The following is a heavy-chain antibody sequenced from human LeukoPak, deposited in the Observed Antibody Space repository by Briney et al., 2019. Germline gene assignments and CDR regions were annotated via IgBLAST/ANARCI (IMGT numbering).Heavy chain of an antibody. J-gene: IGHJ6*03. D-gene: IGHD3-3*01. Sequence: GGSLRLSCAASGFTFSSYSMHWVRQAPGKGLEWVSSISSSSSYIYYADSVKGRFTISRDNAKNSLYLQMNSLRAEDTAVYYCARDERSTIFGVVFYYMDVWGEGTTVTVSS. CDR3: ARDERSTIFGVVFYYMDV. CDR1: GFTFSSYS. V-gene: IGHV3-21*01. CDR2: ISSSSSYI.